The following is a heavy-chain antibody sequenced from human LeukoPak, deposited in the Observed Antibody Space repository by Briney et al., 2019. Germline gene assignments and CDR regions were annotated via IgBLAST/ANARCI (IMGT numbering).Heavy chain of an antibody. CDR3: ARDRGGGPGYYYYYMDV. CDR1: GYSISSGYY. CDR2: IYHSGST. Sequence: SETLSLTCTVSGYSISSGYYWGWIRQPPGKGLEWIGSIYHSGSTYYNPSLKSRVTISVDTSKNQFSLKLSSVTAADTAVYYCARDRGGGPGYYYYYMDVWGKGTTVTVSS. V-gene: IGHV4-38-2*02. D-gene: IGHD2-15*01. J-gene: IGHJ6*03.